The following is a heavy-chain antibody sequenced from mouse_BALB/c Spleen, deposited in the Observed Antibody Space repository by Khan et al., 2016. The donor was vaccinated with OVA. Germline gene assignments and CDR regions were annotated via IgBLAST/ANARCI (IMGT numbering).Heavy chain of an antibody. V-gene: IGHV3-2*02. CDR1: GYSITSDYA. Sequence: EVQLQESGPGLVKPSQSLSLTCTVTGYSITSDYAWNWIRQFPGNKLEWMGYISYSGNTKYNPSLKSRISFTRDTSKNQFFLQLKSVTTEDTATYYCARIYGGDFDYWGQGTTLTVSS. CDR3: ARIYGGDFDY. D-gene: IGHD1-1*01. CDR2: ISYSGNT. J-gene: IGHJ2*01.